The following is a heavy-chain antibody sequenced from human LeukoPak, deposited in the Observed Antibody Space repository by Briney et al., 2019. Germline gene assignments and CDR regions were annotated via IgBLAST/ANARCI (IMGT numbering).Heavy chain of an antibody. J-gene: IGHJ3*02. CDR1: GFTFSSFE. V-gene: IGHV3-48*03. CDR2: ISSSGSMI. CDR3: ARRFDI. Sequence: GGSLRLSCAASGFTFSSFEMNWVRQAPGKGLEWVSYISSSGSMIYYAGSVKGRFTISRDNAKTSLYLQMNSLRAEDTAVYYCARRFDIWGQGTVVTVSS.